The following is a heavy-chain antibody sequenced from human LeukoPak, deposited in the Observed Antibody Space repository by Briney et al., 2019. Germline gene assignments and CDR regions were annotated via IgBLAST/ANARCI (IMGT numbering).Heavy chain of an antibody. Sequence: SETLSLTCTVSGGSISSYYWSWIRQPPGKGLEWIGYIYNSGRTNYNPSLKSRVTISVDTSKNQLSMKLSSVTAADTAVYYCARGSDFGDYWGQGTLVTVSS. CDR2: IYNSGRT. J-gene: IGHJ4*02. D-gene: IGHD4-17*01. CDR3: ARGSDFGDY. V-gene: IGHV4-59*01. CDR1: GGSISSYY.